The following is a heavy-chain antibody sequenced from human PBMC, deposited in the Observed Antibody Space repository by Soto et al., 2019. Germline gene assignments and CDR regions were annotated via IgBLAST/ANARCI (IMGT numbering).Heavy chain of an antibody. CDR3: TRRFSYGSGKYGIDL. CDR1: GGSISNNFYY. J-gene: IGHJ6*02. Sequence: PSETLSLTCSVSGGSISNNFYYWTWIRQPLGKDLEWIGYISNSGNTAYNPSLNSRGTISVDKPKNQFSLKLSSVTAADTAVYYCTRRFSYGSGKYGIDLWGQGTTVTVSS. D-gene: IGHD3-10*01. V-gene: IGHV4-61*05. CDR2: ISNSGNT.